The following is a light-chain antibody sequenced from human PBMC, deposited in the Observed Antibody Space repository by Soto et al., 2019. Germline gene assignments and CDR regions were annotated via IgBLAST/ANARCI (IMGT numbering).Light chain of an antibody. Sequence: DIQMTQSPSSLSASVGDRVTITCRASQSISSYLNWYQQKPGKAPKLLIYAASSLQSGVPSRFSGIGSGTDFTLTISSLQPEDFATYYCQQSYSTPLTFGGGNKVEIK. CDR3: QQSYSTPLT. CDR1: QSISSY. CDR2: AAS. J-gene: IGKJ4*01. V-gene: IGKV1-39*01.